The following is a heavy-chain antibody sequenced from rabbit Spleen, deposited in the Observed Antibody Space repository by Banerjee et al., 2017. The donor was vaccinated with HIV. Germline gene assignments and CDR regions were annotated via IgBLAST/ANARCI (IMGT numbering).Heavy chain of an antibody. CDR1: GFDFSSYG. J-gene: IGHJ6*01. CDR2: IGTAEGST. V-gene: IGHV1S47*01. CDR3: VRDTSSSFSSYGMDL. D-gene: IGHD1-1*01. Sequence: LVESGGGLVQPGGSLKLSCKASGFDFSSYGISWVRQAPGKGLEWIGIIGTAEGSTYYASWVNGRFTISSDNAQNTVFLQMTSLTAADTATYFCVRDTSSSFSSYGMDLWGPGTLVTVS.